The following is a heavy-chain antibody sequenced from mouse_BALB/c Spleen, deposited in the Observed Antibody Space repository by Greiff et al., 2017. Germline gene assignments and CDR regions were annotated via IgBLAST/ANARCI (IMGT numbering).Heavy chain of an antibody. Sequence: EVKLMESGGGLVKPGGSLKLSCAASGFTFSSYAMSWVRQTPEKRLEWVASISSGGSTYYPDSVKGRFTISRDNARNILYLQMSSLRSEDTAMYYCAAFYDYGWFDYWGQGTTLTVSS. D-gene: IGHD2-4*01. CDR3: AAFYDYGWFDY. J-gene: IGHJ2*01. V-gene: IGHV5-6-5*01. CDR2: ISSGGST. CDR1: GFTFSSYA.